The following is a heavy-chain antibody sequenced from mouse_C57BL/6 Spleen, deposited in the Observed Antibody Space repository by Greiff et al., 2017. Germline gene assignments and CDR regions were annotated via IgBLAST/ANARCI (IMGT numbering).Heavy chain of an antibody. CDR2: IHPNSGST. D-gene: IGHD1-1*01. J-gene: IGHJ1*03. Sequence: QVQLQQPGAELVKPGASVKLSCKASGYTFTSYWMHWVKQRPGQGLEWIGMIHPNSGSTNYNEKFKSKATLTVAKSSSTAYMQLSSLTAEDSAVYYCARWAIYYYGSSYGYFEVWGTGTTVTVSS. CDR1: GYTFTSYW. CDR3: ARWAIYYYGSSYGYFEV. V-gene: IGHV1-64*01.